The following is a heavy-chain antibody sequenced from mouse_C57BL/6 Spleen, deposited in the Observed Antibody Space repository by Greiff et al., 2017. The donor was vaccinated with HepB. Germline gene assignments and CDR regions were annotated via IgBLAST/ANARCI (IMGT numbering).Heavy chain of an antibody. CDR2: ISDGGSYT. CDR1: GFTFSSYA. Sequence: EVKLVESGGGLVKPGGSLKLSCAASGFTFSSYAMSWVRQTPEKRLEWVATISDGGSYTYYPDNVKGRFTISRDNAKNNLYLQMSHLKSEDTAMYYCARGRGVRDWFAYWGQGTLVTVSA. V-gene: IGHV5-4*03. CDR3: ARGRGVRDWFAY. J-gene: IGHJ3*01.